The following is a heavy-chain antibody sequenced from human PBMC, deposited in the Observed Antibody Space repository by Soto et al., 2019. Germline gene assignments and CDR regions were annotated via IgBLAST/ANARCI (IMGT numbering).Heavy chain of an antibody. CDR1: GGSISSGDYY. J-gene: IGHJ6*02. V-gene: IGHV4-30-4*02. CDR3: ARHDRIAKLQNGMGL. Sequence: PSETLSLTCTVSGGSISSGDYYWSWIRQPPGKGLEWIGYIYYSGSTYHNPSLKSRVTMSVDTSKNQFSLKLSSVTAADTAVYYCARHDRIAKLQNGMGLWGQGTMVTVSS. CDR2: IYYSGST.